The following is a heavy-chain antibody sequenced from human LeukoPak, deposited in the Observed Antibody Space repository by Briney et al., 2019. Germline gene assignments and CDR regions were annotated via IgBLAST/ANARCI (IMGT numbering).Heavy chain of an antibody. CDR3: ARDSGAGDFDY. CDR2: INWNGGST. J-gene: IGHJ4*02. Sequence: GGSLRLSCAPSGLTFDDYGMSWVRQAPRNGLEWVSGINWNGGSTGYADSVKGRFTISRDNAKNSLYLQMNSLRAEDTALYYCARDSGAGDFDYWGQGTLVTVSS. D-gene: IGHD7-27*01. V-gene: IGHV3-20*04. CDR1: GLTFDDYG.